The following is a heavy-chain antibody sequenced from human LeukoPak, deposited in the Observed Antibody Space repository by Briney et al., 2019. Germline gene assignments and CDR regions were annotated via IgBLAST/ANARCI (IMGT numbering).Heavy chain of an antibody. CDR2: INHSGST. J-gene: IGHJ6*02. V-gene: IGHV4-34*01. CDR3: ARTSDYDFWSGYYLESMDV. D-gene: IGHD3-3*01. CDR1: GGSFSGYY. Sequence: PSETLSLTCAVYGGSFSGYYWSWIRQPPGKGLEWIGEINHSGSTNYNPSLKSRVTISVDTSKNQFSLKLSSVTAADTAVYYCARTSDYDFWSGYYLESMDVWGQGTTVTVSS.